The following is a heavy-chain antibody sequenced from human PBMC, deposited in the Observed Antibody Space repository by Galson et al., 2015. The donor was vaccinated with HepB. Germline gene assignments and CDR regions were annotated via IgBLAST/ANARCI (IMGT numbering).Heavy chain of an antibody. CDR1: GYSFASYW. D-gene: IGHD2-21*02. J-gene: IGHJ3*02. CDR3: ASSGGGDWMGGFDI. V-gene: IGHV5-51*01. Sequence: QSGAEMKKPGESVRISCTGSGYSFASYWIGWVRQMPGKGLEWMGIIYVGDSETRYSLSFQGQVTISADKSINTAYLQWSSLRASDTAMYYCASSGGGDWMGGFDIWGQGTMVSVSS. CDR2: IYVGDSET.